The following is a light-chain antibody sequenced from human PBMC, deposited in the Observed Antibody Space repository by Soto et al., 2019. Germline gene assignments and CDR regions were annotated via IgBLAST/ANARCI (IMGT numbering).Light chain of an antibody. CDR1: SSDIGSYT. J-gene: IGLJ2*01. CDR3: AAWDDSLIGVV. CDR2: SNV. V-gene: IGLV1-44*01. Sequence: QSVLTQPPSASGTPGQRVTISCSGSSSDIGSYTVNWYQQLPGTAPKLLIFSNVHRPSGVPDRFSGSKSGTSASLAISGLQSEDEADYYCAAWDDSLIGVVFGGGTKLTVL.